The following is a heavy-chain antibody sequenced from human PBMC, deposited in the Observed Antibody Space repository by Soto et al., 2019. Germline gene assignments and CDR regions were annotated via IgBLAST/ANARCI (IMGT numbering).Heavy chain of an antibody. Sequence: SLRRSCAAYGFTFSSYGMHWVRQAPGKWLEWVAVIWYDGSNKYYADSVKGRFTISRDNSKNTLYLQMNSLRAEDTAVYYCARDEGYVVVQYYYGMDGWGQATTVTVAS. J-gene: IGHJ6*02. D-gene: IGHD2-15*01. CDR3: ARDEGYVVVQYYYGMDG. V-gene: IGHV3-33*01. CDR2: IWYDGSNK. CDR1: GFTFSSYG.